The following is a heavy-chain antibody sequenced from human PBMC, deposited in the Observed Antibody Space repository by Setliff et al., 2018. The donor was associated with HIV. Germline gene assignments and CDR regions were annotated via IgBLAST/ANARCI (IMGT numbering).Heavy chain of an antibody. D-gene: IGHD2-2*01. CDR2: IIWNSGTT. Sequence: GGSLRLSCAASGFNFGDYGIHWVRQAPGKGPEWVSGIIWNSGTTGYAGSVKGRFTISRDYAKNSLFLQMNSLRAEDTALYYCVKDSLPGGCDMWGQGSMVTVSS. CDR1: GFNFGDYG. J-gene: IGHJ3*02. V-gene: IGHV3-9*01. CDR3: VKDSLPGGCDM.